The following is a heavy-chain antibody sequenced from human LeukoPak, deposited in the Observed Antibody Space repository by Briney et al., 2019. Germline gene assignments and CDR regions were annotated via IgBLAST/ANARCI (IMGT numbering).Heavy chain of an antibody. CDR3: AKGYNYDSSGLTYFDF. D-gene: IGHD3-22*01. Sequence: GGSLRLSCAASGFTFSSYAMSWVRQAPGKGLEWVSTVSGGGGSTYYADSEKGRFTISRDHSKNTLYLQMNSLRAEHTAVSVCAKGYNYDSSGLTYFDFSGQGTLVTVSS. J-gene: IGHJ4*02. CDR1: GFTFSSYA. CDR2: VSGGGGST. V-gene: IGHV3-23*01.